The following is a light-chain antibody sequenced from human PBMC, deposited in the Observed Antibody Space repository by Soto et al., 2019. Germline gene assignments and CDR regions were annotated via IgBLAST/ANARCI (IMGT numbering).Light chain of an antibody. CDR3: QQLDSYPIT. Sequence: AIRMTQSPSSFSASTGDRVTITCRASQGISSYLAWYQQKPGKAPKLLIYAASTLQSGVPSRFSGSGSGTDFTLTINSLQPEDFATYYCQQLDSYPITFGQGTRLEIK. CDR2: AAS. J-gene: IGKJ5*01. V-gene: IGKV1-8*01. CDR1: QGISSY.